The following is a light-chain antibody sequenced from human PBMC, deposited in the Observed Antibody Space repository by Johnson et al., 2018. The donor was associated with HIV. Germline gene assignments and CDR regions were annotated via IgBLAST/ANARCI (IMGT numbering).Light chain of an antibody. CDR1: TSNIGNND. J-gene: IGLJ1*01. CDR3: GTWDSRLSVYV. Sequence: QSILTQPPSVSAAPGQKVTFSCSGSTSNIGNNDVSWYRHLPGTAPKLLIYDNYKRPSGIPDRFSGSKSGTSATLDITGLQTGGEAVYYCGTWDSRLSVYVFATGTKVTVL. CDR2: DNY. V-gene: IGLV1-51*01.